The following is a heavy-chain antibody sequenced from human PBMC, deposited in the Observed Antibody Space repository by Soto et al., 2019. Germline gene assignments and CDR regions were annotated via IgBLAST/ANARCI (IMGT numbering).Heavy chain of an antibody. J-gene: IGHJ4*02. V-gene: IGHV1-8*01. CDR1: GYTFTSYD. Sequence: GASVKVSCKASGYTFTSYDINWVRQATGQGLEWMGWMNPNSGNTGYAQKFQGRVTMTRNTSISTAYMELSSLRSEDTAVYYCARFYCSGGSCYGGHSVYWGQGTLVTVSS. D-gene: IGHD2-15*01. CDR3: ARFYCSGGSCYGGHSVY. CDR2: MNPNSGNT.